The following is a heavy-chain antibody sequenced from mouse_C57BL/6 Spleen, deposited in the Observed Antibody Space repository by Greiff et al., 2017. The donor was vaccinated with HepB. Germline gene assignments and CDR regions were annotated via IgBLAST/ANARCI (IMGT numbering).Heavy chain of an antibody. D-gene: IGHD2-4*01. V-gene: IGHV14-1*01. Sequence: EVQLQQSGAELVRPGASVKLSCTASGFNIKDYYMHWVKQRPEQGLEWIGRIDPEDGDTEYAPKFQGKATMTADTSSNTANLQLSSLTSEDTAVYYCTGTYDYDAWFAYWGQGTLVTVSA. CDR2: IDPEDGDT. J-gene: IGHJ3*01. CDR1: GFNIKDYY. CDR3: TGTYDYDAWFAY.